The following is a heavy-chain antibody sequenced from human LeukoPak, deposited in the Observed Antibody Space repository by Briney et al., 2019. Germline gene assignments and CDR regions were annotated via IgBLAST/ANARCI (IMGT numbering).Heavy chain of an antibody. Sequence: PGGSLRLSCAASGFTFSNYDMRWVRQATGKGQEWVSAFHTAGDTHYSGSVKGRFATSRENAKNSFYLQMNNLRAGDTAVYYCARGSCSSRSCYKRVNGLDVWGQGTPVTVSS. D-gene: IGHD2-2*01. J-gene: IGHJ6*02. CDR2: FHTAGDT. V-gene: IGHV3-13*01. CDR3: ARGSCSSRSCYKRVNGLDV. CDR1: GFTFSNYD.